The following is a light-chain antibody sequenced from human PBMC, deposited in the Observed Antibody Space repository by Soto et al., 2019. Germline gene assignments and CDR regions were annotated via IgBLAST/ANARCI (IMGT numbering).Light chain of an antibody. V-gene: IGKV1-39*01. CDR1: QSISNY. Sequence: IQMTQSPSSLSASVLDRVTIPFRAIQSISNYLNWYQQKPGKAPKLLIYATSSMQSGVPSRFSGSGYGTDFTLTISSLQPEDFATYYCQQSYSSPSGLTFGGGTIVDVK. CDR3: QQSYSSPSGLT. J-gene: IGKJ4*01. CDR2: ATS.